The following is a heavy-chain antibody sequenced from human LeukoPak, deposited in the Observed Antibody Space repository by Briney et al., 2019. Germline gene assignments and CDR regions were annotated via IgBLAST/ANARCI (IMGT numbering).Heavy chain of an antibody. D-gene: IGHD1-1*01. V-gene: IGHV1-2*02. Sequence: ASVKVSCKASGYTFTGYYMHWVRQAPGQGLEWMGWINPNSGGTNYAQKFQGRVTMTRDTSISTAYMELSRLRSDDTAVYYCATDNLEPSSYAFDIWGQGTMVTVSS. CDR2: INPNSGGT. CDR1: GYTFTGYY. J-gene: IGHJ3*02. CDR3: ATDNLEPSSYAFDI.